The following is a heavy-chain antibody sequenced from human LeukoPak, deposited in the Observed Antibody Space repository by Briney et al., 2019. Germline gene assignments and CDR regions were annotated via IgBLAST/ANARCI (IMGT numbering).Heavy chain of an antibody. CDR1: GFTFSSDG. CDR2: ISASGGGT. V-gene: IGHV3-23*01. D-gene: IGHD1-26*01. J-gene: IGHJ2*01. Sequence: GGSLRLSCAASGFTFSSDGMSWVRQAPGKGLEWVSSISASGGGTVYADSVKGRVTISRDNSKNTLYLQMHSLRAEDTAVYSWAKNLLGSEAFSWYFDLWGRGTLVTVSS. CDR3: AKNLLGSEAFSWYFDL.